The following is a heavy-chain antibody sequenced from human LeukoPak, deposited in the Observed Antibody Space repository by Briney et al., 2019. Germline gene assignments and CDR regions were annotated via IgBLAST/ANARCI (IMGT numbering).Heavy chain of an antibody. CDR3: ARSRGARYYFDF. D-gene: IGHD3-10*01. Sequence: PSETLSLTCAVSGGSISIGGYSWSWIRQPTGMRLEWIGYMYHSGSTNYNPSLKSRISISVGKSKYEFSLRWTSMTAADTAVYYCARSRGARYYFDFWGRGTLVTVSS. J-gene: IGHJ4*02. V-gene: IGHV4-30-2*01. CDR1: GGSISIGGYS. CDR2: MYHSGST.